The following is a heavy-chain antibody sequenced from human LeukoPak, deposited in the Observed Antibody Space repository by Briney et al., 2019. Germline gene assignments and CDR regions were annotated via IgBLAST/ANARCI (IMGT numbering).Heavy chain of an antibody. CDR3: AREGAPLGLRLGEFYY. D-gene: IGHD3-16*01. CDR1: GGTFSSYA. J-gene: IGHJ4*02. Sequence: GSSVTVSCKASGGTFSSYAISWVRQGPGQGLEWRGGIIPIFGTANYAQKFQGRVTITADESTSTAYMELSSLRSEDTAVYYCAREGAPLGLRLGEFYYWGQGTLVTVSS. CDR2: IIPIFGTA. V-gene: IGHV1-69*01.